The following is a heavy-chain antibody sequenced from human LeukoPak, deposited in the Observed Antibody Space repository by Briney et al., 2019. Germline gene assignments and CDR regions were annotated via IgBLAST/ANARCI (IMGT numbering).Heavy chain of an antibody. V-gene: IGHV4-4*07. CDR2: IYTSGST. CDR1: GGSISSYY. D-gene: IGHD7-27*01. J-gene: IGHJ4*02. CDR3: ARGGDLGKKSYHFDY. Sequence: SETLSLTCTVSGGSISSYYWSWIRQPAGKGLEWIGRIYTSGSTNYNPSLKSRVTMSVDTSKNQFSLKLSSVTAADTAVYYCARGGDLGKKSYHFDYWGQGTLVTVSS.